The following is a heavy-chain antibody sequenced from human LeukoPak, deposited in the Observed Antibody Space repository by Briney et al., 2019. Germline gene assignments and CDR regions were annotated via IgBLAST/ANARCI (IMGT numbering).Heavy chain of an antibody. Sequence: PSETLSLTCTVSGGSISSGSYYWGWIRQPPGKGLEWIGYIYYSGSTNYNPSLKSRVTISVDTSKNQFSLKLSSVTAADTAVYYCARDPYSSSWWYFDLWGRGTLVTVSS. CDR2: IYYSGST. CDR3: ARDPYSSSWWYFDL. J-gene: IGHJ2*01. V-gene: IGHV4-61*01. D-gene: IGHD6-13*01. CDR1: GGSISSGSYY.